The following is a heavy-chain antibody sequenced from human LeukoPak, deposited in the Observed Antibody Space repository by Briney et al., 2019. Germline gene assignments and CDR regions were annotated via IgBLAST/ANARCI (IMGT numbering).Heavy chain of an antibody. D-gene: IGHD5-18*01. CDR3: ARDLRSYGRAFDI. V-gene: IGHV1-69*05. CDR2: IIPIFGTA. J-gene: IGHJ3*02. Sequence: ASVKVSCKASGGTFSSYAISWVRQAPGQGLEWMGGIIPIFGTANYAQKSQGRVTITTDESTSTAYMELSSLRSEDTAVYYCARDLRSYGRAFDIWGQGTMVTVSS. CDR1: GGTFSSYA.